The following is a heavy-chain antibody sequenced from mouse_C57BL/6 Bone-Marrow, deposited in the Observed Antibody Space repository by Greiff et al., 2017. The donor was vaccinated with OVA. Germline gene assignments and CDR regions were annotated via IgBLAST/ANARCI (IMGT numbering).Heavy chain of an antibody. J-gene: IGHJ4*01. CDR3: AGDYERED. D-gene: IGHD2-4*01. CDR2: IYPRSGNT. V-gene: IGHV1-81*01. Sequence: VQLQESGAELARPGASVKLSCKASGYTFTSYGISWVKQRTGQGLEWIGEIYPRSGNTYYNEKFKGKATLTADKSSSTAYMELRSLTSEDSAVYFWAGDYEREDWGQGTSVTVSS. CDR1: GYTFTSYG.